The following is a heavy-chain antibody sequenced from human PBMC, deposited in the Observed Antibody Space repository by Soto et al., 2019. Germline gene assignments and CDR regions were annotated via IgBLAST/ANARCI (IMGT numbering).Heavy chain of an antibody. CDR1: GFTFSNYA. CDR2: LSGNDADT. CDR3: TKKDGSGSYVDY. D-gene: IGHD3-10*01. V-gene: IGHV3-23*01. Sequence: EVQLFESGGGLVQPGGSLRLSCAASGFTFSNYAMTWVRQAPGKGLDWVSTLSGNDADTYYADSVKGRFTISRDNSKNTLFLQMNSLTAEDTAVYYCTKKDGSGSYVDYWGQGTLVTVSS. J-gene: IGHJ4*02.